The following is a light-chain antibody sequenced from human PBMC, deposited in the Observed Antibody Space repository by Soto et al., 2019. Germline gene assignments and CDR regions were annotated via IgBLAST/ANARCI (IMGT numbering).Light chain of an antibody. CDR2: DVS. CDR1: SSDVCAYNY. V-gene: IGLV2-14*01. J-gene: IGLJ1*01. Sequence: QSVLTQSAYVSGSPGQSIILSCTGTSSDVCAYNYVYWYQQHPGKAPKLMIYDVSNRPSGVSNRFSASKSGDTAYLTISRLQAEDEANYFCGSYTASYNYVIGTGTKVTVL. CDR3: GSYTASYNYV.